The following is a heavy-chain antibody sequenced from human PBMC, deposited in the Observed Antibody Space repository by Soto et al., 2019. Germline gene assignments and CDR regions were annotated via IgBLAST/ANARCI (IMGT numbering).Heavy chain of an antibody. Sequence: SETLSLTCAVSGGSISSSNWWSWVRQPPGKGLEWIGEIYHSGSTNYNPSLKSRVTISVDKSKNQFSLKLSSVTAAGTAVYYCARGVDILTGYYMGYYFDYWGQGTLVTVSS. V-gene: IGHV4-4*02. CDR1: GGSISSSNW. CDR3: ARGVDILTGYYMGYYFDY. CDR2: IYHSGST. D-gene: IGHD3-9*01. J-gene: IGHJ4*02.